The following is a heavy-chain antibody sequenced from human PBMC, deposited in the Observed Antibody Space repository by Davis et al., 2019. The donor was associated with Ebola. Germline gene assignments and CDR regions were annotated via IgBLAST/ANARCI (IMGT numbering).Heavy chain of an antibody. J-gene: IGHJ5*02. CDR2: TNHHPHSSDT. CDR3: ARGGSGGTYFWFGP. D-gene: IGHD1-26*01. CDR1: RFNFAGQR. V-gene: IGHV1-2*06. Sequence: AASVPVPCQASRFNFAGQRLHCVRQAPGPALESLGPTNHHPHSSDTIYARKLQGRTTMTRDASTSTAYMGLSSLGFDDTAGYYCARGGSGGTYFWFGPWGQGTLVTVSS.